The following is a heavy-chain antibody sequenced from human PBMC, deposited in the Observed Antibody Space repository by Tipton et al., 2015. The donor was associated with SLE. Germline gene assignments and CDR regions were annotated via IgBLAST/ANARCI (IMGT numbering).Heavy chain of an antibody. CDR1: GFTFSDYY. CDR2: ISSSGSTI. CDR3: ARFPLEQLDLDH. Sequence: SLRLSCAASGFTFSDYYMSWIRQAPGKGLEWVSYISSSGSTIYYADSVKGRFTISRDNAKNSLYLQMNSLRAEDTAVYYCARFPLEQLDLDHWGQGTLVTVSS. J-gene: IGHJ4*02. D-gene: IGHD6-6*01. V-gene: IGHV3-11*04.